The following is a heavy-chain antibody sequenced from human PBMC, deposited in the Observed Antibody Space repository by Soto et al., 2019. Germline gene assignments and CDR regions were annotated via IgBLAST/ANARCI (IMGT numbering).Heavy chain of an antibody. Sequence: SETLSLTCAVYGGSFSGYYWSWIRQPPGKGLEWIGEINHSGSTNYNPSLKSRVTISVDTSKNQFSLKLSSVTAADTAVYFYARGDVVVPAAMLRLNWFDSWGQGTLVTVSS. CDR2: INHSGST. V-gene: IGHV4-34*01. J-gene: IGHJ5*01. CDR3: ARGDVVVPAAMLRLNWFDS. D-gene: IGHD2-2*01. CDR1: GGSFSGYY.